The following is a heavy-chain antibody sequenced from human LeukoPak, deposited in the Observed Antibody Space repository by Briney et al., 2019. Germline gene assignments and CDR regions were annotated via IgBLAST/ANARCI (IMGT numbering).Heavy chain of an antibody. CDR2: ISPDGSRT. CDR3: ARGPHSSGWWGIDY. CDR1: GFTFINHW. D-gene: IGHD6-19*01. J-gene: IGHJ4*02. V-gene: IGHV3-74*01. Sequence: GGSLRLSCAASGFTFINHWMHWVRQTPEKGLVWVSNISPDGSRTDYADSVKGRFTISRGNSKNTLYLQMNSLRAEDTAVYYCARGPHSSGWWGIDYWGQGTLVTVSS.